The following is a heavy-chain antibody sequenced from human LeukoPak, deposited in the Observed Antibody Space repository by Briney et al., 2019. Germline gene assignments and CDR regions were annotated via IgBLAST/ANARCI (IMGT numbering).Heavy chain of an antibody. CDR2: IIPIFGTA. CDR1: GGTFSSYA. CDR3: ASTYYYDSSGYLGFDY. J-gene: IGHJ4*02. V-gene: IGHV1-69*13. Sequence: GASVKVSCTASGGTFSSYAISWVRQAPGQGLEWMGGIIPIFGTANYAQKFQGRVTITADESTSTAYMELSSLRSEDTAVYYCASTYYYDSSGYLGFDYWGQGTLVTVSS. D-gene: IGHD3-22*01.